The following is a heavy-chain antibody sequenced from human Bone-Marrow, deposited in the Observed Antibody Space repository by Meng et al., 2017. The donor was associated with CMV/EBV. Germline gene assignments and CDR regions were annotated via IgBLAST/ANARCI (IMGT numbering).Heavy chain of an antibody. CDR2: IYYSGST. V-gene: IGHV4-59*01. CDR1: GGSISSYY. Sequence: GSLRLSCTVSGGSISSYYWSWIRQPPGKGLEWIGYIYYSGSTNYNPSLKSRVTISVDTSKNQFSLKLSSVTAADTAVYYCARVLGYSSSFYYYYGMDVWGQGTTVTVSS. CDR3: ARVLGYSSSFYYYYGMDV. D-gene: IGHD6-6*01. J-gene: IGHJ6*02.